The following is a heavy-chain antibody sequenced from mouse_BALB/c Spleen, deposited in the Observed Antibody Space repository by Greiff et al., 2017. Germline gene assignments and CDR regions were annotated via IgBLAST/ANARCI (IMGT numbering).Heavy chain of an antibody. Sequence: VQLQQSGAELVKPGASVKLSCTASGFNIQDTYMHWVKQRPEQGLEWIGRIDPANGNTKYDPKFQGKATITADTSSNTAYLQLSSLTSEDTAVYYCASVVGGYAMDYWGQGTSVTVSS. J-gene: IGHJ4*01. V-gene: IGHV14-3*02. CDR3: ASVVGGYAMDY. CDR2: IDPANGNT. CDR1: GFNIQDTY.